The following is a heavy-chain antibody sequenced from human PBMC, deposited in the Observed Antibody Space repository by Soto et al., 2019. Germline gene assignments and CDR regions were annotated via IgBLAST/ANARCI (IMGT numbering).Heavy chain of an antibody. D-gene: IGHD6-25*01. CDR3: AREAAGILNWFDP. J-gene: IGHJ5*02. Sequence: QVQLQESGPGLVKPSQTLSLTCTVSGGSISSGGYYWSWIRQHPGKGLEWIGYIYHSGSTYYNPSLKSRVTXSXDPXKNPFSLKVSAVTAADTAVYYCAREAAGILNWFDPWGQGTLVTVSS. CDR1: GGSISSGGYY. CDR2: IYHSGST. V-gene: IGHV4-31*03.